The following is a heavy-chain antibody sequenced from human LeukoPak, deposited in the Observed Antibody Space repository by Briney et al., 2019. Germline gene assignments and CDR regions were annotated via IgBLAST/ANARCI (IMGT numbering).Heavy chain of an antibody. V-gene: IGHV1-18*01. Sequence: GASVEVSCKASGYTFTSYGISWVRQAPGQGLEWMGWISAYNGNTNYAQKLQGKVTMTTDTSTSTAYMELRSLRSDDTAVYYCARDLHWFDYGGNSASAFDIWGQGTMVTVSS. CDR2: ISAYNGNT. J-gene: IGHJ3*02. CDR3: ARDLHWFDYGGNSASAFDI. CDR1: GYTFTSYG. D-gene: IGHD4-23*01.